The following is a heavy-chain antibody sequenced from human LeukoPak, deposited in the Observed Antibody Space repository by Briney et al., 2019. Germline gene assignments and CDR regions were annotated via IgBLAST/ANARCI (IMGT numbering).Heavy chain of an antibody. Sequence: ASVKVSCKASGGSFSRYAISWVRQAPGQGLEWMGGIIPIFGTENYAQKFQGRVTITADESTRTAYMELRTLRSEDTAIYYCARGSGETGGYYYVYWGRGTPVTVSS. J-gene: IGHJ4*02. V-gene: IGHV1-69*13. D-gene: IGHD3-22*01. CDR3: ARGSGETGGYYYVY. CDR2: IIPIFGTE. CDR1: GGSFSRYA.